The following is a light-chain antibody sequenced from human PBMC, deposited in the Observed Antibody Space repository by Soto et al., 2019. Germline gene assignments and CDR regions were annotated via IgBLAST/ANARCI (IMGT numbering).Light chain of an antibody. V-gene: IGKV3-11*01. J-gene: IGKJ4*01. CDR3: HKRSNWPLT. CDR1: QSVNNY. Sequence: EIVLTQSPATLSLSPGERATLSCRASQSVNNYLAWYQQKPGQAPRLLIYDASSRATDIPARFSGSGSGTDFTLTISRLEPEDFATYYCHKRSNWPLTLGGRTKVEIK. CDR2: DAS.